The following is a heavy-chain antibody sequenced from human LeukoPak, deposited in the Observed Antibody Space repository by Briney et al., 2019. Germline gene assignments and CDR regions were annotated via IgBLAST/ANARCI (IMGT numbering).Heavy chain of an antibody. Sequence: GGSLTLPCAASGFTFSSYAMSWVRQAPGKGLEWVSAISGSGGSTYYADSVKGRFTISRDNSKNTLYLQMNSLRAEDTAVYYCAKWGDYDVLTGYYVSDYWGQGTLVTVSS. J-gene: IGHJ4*02. D-gene: IGHD3-9*01. V-gene: IGHV3-23*01. CDR1: GFTFSSYA. CDR3: AKWGDYDVLTGYYVSDY. CDR2: ISGSGGST.